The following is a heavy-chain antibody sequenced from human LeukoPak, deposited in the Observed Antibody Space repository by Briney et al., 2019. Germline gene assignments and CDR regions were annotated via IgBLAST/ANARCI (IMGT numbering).Heavy chain of an antibody. V-gene: IGHV3-7*04. J-gene: IGHJ5*02. Sequence: GGSLRLSCSASGFIFSNYWMTWVREAPGKGLEWVANIKQDGSEKYYVDSVKGRFTISRDNAKKSLYLQMNSLRAEDTAVYFCARDMIILQSWGQGTLVTVSS. D-gene: IGHD3-16*01. CDR2: IKQDGSEK. CDR1: GFIFSNYW. CDR3: ARDMIILQS.